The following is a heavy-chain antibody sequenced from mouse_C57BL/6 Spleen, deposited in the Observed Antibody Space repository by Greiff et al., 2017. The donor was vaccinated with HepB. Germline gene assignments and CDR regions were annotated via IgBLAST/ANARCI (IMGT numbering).Heavy chain of an antibody. D-gene: IGHD1-2*01. J-gene: IGHJ2*01. CDR1: GYTFTDYN. Sequence: EVQLQQSGPELVKPGASVKIPCKASGYTFTDYNMDWVKQSHGKSLEWIGDTNPNNGGTIYNQKFKGKATLTVDKSSSTAYMELRSLTSEDTAVYYCARGSLLRHYFDYWGQGTTLTVSS. V-gene: IGHV1-18*01. CDR2: TNPNNGGT. CDR3: ARGSLLRHYFDY.